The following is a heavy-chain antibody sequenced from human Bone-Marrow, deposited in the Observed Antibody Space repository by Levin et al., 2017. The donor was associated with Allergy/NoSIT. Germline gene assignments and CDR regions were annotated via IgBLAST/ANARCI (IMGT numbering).Heavy chain of an antibody. Sequence: PSETLSLTCTVSGGSISSGDYYWSWIRQPPGKGLEWIGYIYYSGSTYYNPSLKSRVTISVDTSKNQFSLKLSSVTAADTAVYYCARESRNPSSSSWFDPWGQGTLVTVSS. D-gene: IGHD6-6*01. CDR2: IYYSGST. CDR3: ARESRNPSSSSWFDP. V-gene: IGHV4-30-4*01. CDR1: GGSISSGDYY. J-gene: IGHJ5*02.